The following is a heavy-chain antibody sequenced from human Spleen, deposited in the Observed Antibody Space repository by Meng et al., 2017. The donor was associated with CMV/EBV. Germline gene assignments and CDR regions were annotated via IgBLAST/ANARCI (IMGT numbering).Heavy chain of an antibody. D-gene: IGHD3-10*01. J-gene: IGHJ6*02. CDR1: GFPFNTYW. V-gene: IGHV3-7*03. CDR2: INQDGSEE. Sequence: GESLKISCAASGFPFNTYWMSWVRQAPGKGLEWVANINQDGSEEYYVDSVKGRFTVSRDNSKNTLFLQMNSLRAEDTAVYFCASGLPDKFAMDVWGQGTTVTVSS. CDR3: ASGLPDKFAMDV.